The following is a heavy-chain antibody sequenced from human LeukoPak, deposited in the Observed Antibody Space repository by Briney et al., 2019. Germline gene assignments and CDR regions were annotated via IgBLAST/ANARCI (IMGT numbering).Heavy chain of an antibody. Sequence: PGGSLRLSCAASGFTVSNDYMAWVRQAPGRGLEWVSLIYGDGTTFYTDSVKGRFTIPRDNFKNTLYLQMSSLRPEDTALYYCARDRAGAQSWVALDPWGQGTLVTVSS. V-gene: IGHV3-66*02. D-gene: IGHD3-10*01. CDR2: IYGDGTT. CDR3: ARDRAGAQSWVALDP. CDR1: GFTVSNDY. J-gene: IGHJ5*02.